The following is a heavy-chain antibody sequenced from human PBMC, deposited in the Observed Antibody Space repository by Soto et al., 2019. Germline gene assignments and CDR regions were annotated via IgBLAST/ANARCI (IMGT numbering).Heavy chain of an antibody. CDR3: AKDTYYHDSTGLYVFDY. Sequence: SETLSLTCTVSGVSISSYYWSWIRQPPGKGLEWIGYIYYSGSTNYDPSLKSRVTISVDTSKNTVSLHMNSLRAEDTALYYCAKDTYYHDSTGLYVFDYWGQGTPVTVSS. V-gene: IGHV4-59*12. CDR1: GVSISSYY. CDR2: IYYSGST. J-gene: IGHJ4*02. D-gene: IGHD3-22*01.